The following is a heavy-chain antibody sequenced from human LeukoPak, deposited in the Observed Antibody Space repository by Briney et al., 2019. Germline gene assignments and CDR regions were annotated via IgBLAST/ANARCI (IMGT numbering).Heavy chain of an antibody. Sequence: WGSLRLSCAASGFTFSSYGMHWVRQAPGKGLEWVAFIRYDGSNKYYADSVKGRFTISRDNSKNTLYLQMNSLRAEDTAVYYCACAKGGRYQLRQEGVFDYWGQGTLVTVSS. CDR1: GFTFSSYG. CDR2: IRYDGSNK. D-gene: IGHD2-2*01. CDR3: ACAKGGRYQLRQEGVFDY. V-gene: IGHV3-30*02. J-gene: IGHJ4*02.